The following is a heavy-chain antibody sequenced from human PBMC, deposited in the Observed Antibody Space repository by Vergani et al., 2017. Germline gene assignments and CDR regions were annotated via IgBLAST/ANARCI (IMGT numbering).Heavy chain of an antibody. CDR2: ISGSGGST. D-gene: IGHD5-12*01. CDR3: ARDRVDIVATTTYYYYYYGMDV. J-gene: IGHJ6*02. V-gene: IGHV3-23*04. Sequence: EVQLVESGGGLVKPGGSLRLSCAASGFTFSSYAMSWVRQAPGKGLEWVSAISGSGGSTYYADSVKGRFTISRHNSKNTLYLQMNSLRAEDTAVYYCARDRVDIVATTTYYYYYYGMDVWGQGTLVAVSS. CDR1: GFTFSSYA.